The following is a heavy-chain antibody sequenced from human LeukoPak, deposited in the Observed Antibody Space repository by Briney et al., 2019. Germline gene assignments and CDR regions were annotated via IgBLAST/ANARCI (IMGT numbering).Heavy chain of an antibody. CDR3: ARGDRFADAGGVFDR. CDR1: GDSVSSNNAA. J-gene: IGHJ3*01. V-gene: IGHV6-1*01. CDR2: TNYRSKWYN. Sequence: SQTLSLTCAISGDSVSSNNAAWNWIRQSPSRGLEWLGRTNYRSKWYNDYAVSVKSRMTINPDTSKNQFSLQLNSVTPEDTAVYYCARGDRFADAGGVFDRWGPGTMVTVSS. D-gene: IGHD2-2*01.